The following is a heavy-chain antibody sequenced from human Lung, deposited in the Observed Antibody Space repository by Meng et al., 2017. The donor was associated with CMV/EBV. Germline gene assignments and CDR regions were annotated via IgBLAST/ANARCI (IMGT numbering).Heavy chain of an antibody. CDR1: GYTFTSYA. V-gene: IGHV7-4-1*02. CDR2: INTNTGNP. J-gene: IGHJ4*02. Sequence: QVQVVRSVSELKKPGASVKVSCKASGYTFTSYAMNWVRQAPGQGLEWMGWINTNTGNPTYAQGFTGRFVFSLDTSVSTAYLQISSLKAADTAVYYCARLYCSGGSCYTIDYWGQGTLVTVSS. D-gene: IGHD2-15*01. CDR3: ARLYCSGGSCYTIDY.